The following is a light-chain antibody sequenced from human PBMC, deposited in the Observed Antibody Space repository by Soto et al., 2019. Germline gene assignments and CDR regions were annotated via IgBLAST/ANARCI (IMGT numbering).Light chain of an antibody. J-gene: IGKJ5*01. CDR1: QSVSNN. CDR3: QQRADWPIT. V-gene: IGKV3-11*01. Sequence: EIVFTQSPATLSVSPGERATLSCRASQSVSNNLAWYQQKPGQAPRLLIYDASNRATGIPARFSGSGSGTDFTLTISSLEPDDFAVYYCQQRADWPITFGQGTRLEIK. CDR2: DAS.